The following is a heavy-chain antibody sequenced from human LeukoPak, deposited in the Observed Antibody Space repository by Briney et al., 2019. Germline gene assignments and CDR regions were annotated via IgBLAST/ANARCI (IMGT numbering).Heavy chain of an antibody. CDR3: ATHCSGISCSLATFDI. J-gene: IGHJ3*02. CDR1: QFTFTKYW. D-gene: IGHD2-2*01. Sequence: AGGSLRLSCAASQFTFTKYWMTWVRQAPGKGPEWVASIKQDGSEKSYVDSVKGRFTISRDNARTSLSLQMNSLRAEDTAVYYCATHCSGISCSLATFDIWGQGTMVTVSS. CDR2: IKQDGSEK. V-gene: IGHV3-7*01.